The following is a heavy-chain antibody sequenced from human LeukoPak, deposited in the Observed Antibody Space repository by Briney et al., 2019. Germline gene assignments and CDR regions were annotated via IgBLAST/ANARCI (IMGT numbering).Heavy chain of an antibody. CDR3: ARVISVAGYDH. Sequence: KAGGTLRLSCAASGFTFSDYYMSWIRQAPGKGLEWVSYISSSGSTIYYADSVKGRFTISRDNAKNSLYLQMNSLRAEDTAVYFCARVISVAGYDHWGQGTLVTVSS. V-gene: IGHV3-11*04. CDR2: ISSSGSTI. D-gene: IGHD6-19*01. CDR1: GFTFSDYY. J-gene: IGHJ4*02.